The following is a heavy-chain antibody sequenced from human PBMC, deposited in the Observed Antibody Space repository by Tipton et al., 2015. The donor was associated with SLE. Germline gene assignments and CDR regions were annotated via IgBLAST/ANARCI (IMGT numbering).Heavy chain of an antibody. CDR2: IYYSGTS. V-gene: IGHV4-39*01. CDR1: GGSISGTSHY. CDR3: AGTPWLVRFEY. J-gene: IGHJ4*02. D-gene: IGHD3-10*01. Sequence: TLSLTCSVSGGSISGTSHYWGWIRQSPGKGLEWLGSIYYSGTSYYNPSLKSRATISVDTSKNQISLKLRSVTAADTAVYYCAGTPWLVRFEYWGQGTLVNVSP.